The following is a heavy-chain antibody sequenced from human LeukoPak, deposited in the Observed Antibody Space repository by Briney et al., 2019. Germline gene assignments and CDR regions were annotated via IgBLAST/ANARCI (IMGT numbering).Heavy chain of an antibody. CDR1: GGSFSGYY. V-gene: IGHV4-34*01. J-gene: IGHJ4*01. CDR2: INHSGST. D-gene: IGHD3-16*02. CDR3: ARVRYDYVWGSYRYTGGVDY. Sequence: SETLSLTCAVYGGSFSGYYWSWIRQPPGKGLEWIGEINHSGSTNYNPSLKSRVTISVDTSKNQFSLKLSSVTAADTAVYYCARVRYDYVWGSYRYTGGVDYWGKITLVTVS.